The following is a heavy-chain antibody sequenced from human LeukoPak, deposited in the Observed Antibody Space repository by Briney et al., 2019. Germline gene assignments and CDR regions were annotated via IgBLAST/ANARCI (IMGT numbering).Heavy chain of an antibody. V-gene: IGHV3-23*01. Sequence: GGSLRLSCAASGFTFNTYGMSWVRQAPGKGLEWVSGISGSGVTIYYADSVRGRFTISRDNSKNTVNVQMNSLRAEDTAVYYCAKATSPVHSRNWFDSWGQGTLVTVSS. D-gene: IGHD6-13*01. CDR2: ISGSGVTI. CDR1: GFTFNTYG. J-gene: IGHJ5*01. CDR3: AKATSPVHSRNWFDS.